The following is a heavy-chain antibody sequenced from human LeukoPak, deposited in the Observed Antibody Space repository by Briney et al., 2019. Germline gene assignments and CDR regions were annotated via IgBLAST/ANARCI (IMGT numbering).Heavy chain of an antibody. Sequence: SGGSLRPSCAASGFTFSSYSMNWVRQAPGKGLEWVSSISSSSSYIYYADSVKGRFTISRDNAKNSLYLQMNSLRAEDTAVYYCARDEPWFGELLYPPPPYWGQGTLVTVSS. J-gene: IGHJ4*02. D-gene: IGHD3-10*01. CDR2: ISSSSSYI. CDR1: GFTFSSYS. CDR3: ARDEPWFGELLYPPPPY. V-gene: IGHV3-21*01.